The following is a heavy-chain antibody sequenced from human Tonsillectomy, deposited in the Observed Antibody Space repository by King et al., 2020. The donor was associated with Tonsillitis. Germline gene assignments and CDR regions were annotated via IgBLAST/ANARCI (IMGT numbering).Heavy chain of an antibody. V-gene: IGHV3-11*01. CDR2: ISSSGNTI. J-gene: IGHJ5*02. CDR3: GRDVGGKGSNSVDWFDP. Sequence: VQLVESGGGLVKPGGSLRLSCEASGFTFSDYYMSWIRQAPGKGLEWVSFISSSGNTIYYADSVKGRFTISRDSAKNSLYLQMNSLRAEDTAVYYWGRDVGGKGSNSVDWFDPWGQGTLVTVSS. CDR1: GFTFSDYY. D-gene: IGHD4-23*01.